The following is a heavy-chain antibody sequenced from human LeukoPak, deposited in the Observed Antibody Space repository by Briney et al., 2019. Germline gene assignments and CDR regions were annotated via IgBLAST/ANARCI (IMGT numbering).Heavy chain of an antibody. V-gene: IGHV1-69*13. D-gene: IGHD6-6*01. Sequence: SVNVSCKASGGTFSSYAISWVRQAPGQGLEWMGGIIPIFGTANYAQKFQGRVTITADESTSTAYMELSSLRSEDTAVYYCARGYQQLVPSGAFDIWGQGTMVTVSS. CDR2: IIPIFGTA. CDR1: GGTFSSYA. J-gene: IGHJ3*02. CDR3: ARGYQQLVPSGAFDI.